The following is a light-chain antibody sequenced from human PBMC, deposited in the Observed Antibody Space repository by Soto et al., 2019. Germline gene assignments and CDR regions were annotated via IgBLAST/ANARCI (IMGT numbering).Light chain of an antibody. V-gene: IGLV1-47*01. CDR2: RNN. J-gene: IGLJ1*01. CDR3: AAWDDSLSGFYV. Sequence: QSVRTQPPSASGTPGQRVTISCSGSSSNIGSNYVYWYQQFPGTAPKLLIYRNNQRPSGVPDRFSGSKSGTSASLAISGHRSEDEADYYCAAWDDSLSGFYVFGTGTKVTVL. CDR1: SSNIGSNY.